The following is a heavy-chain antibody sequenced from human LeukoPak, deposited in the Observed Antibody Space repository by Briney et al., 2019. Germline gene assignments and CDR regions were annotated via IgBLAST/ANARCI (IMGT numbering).Heavy chain of an antibody. V-gene: IGHV1-18*01. Sequence: ASVKVSCKASGYTFTSYGISWVRQALGQGLEWMGWISAYNGNTNYAQKLQGRVTMTTDTSTSTAYMELRSLRSDDTAVYYCARVVGGYGDYIRWFDPWGQGTLVTVSS. CDR1: GYTFTSYG. J-gene: IGHJ5*02. D-gene: IGHD4-17*01. CDR2: ISAYNGNT. CDR3: ARVVGGYGDYIRWFDP.